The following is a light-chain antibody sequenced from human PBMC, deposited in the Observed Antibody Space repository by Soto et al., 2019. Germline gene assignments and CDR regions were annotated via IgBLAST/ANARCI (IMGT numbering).Light chain of an antibody. CDR1: QSISSW. J-gene: IGKJ2*01. Sequence: DIQMTQSPSTLSASVGDRVTITCRASQSISSWLAWYQQKPGKAPKLLIYDASSLESGVPSRFSGSGSGTELTLTISSLQPDAFATYYCQQYNSYSPVTFGQGTKLEIK. V-gene: IGKV1-5*01. CDR2: DAS. CDR3: QQYNSYSPVT.